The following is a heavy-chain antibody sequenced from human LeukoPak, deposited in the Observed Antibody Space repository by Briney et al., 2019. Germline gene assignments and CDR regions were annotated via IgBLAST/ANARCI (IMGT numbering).Heavy chain of an antibody. Sequence: QTGGSLRLPCAASGFTFDDYAMHWVRQAPGKGLEWVSGISWNSGSIGYADSVKGRFTISRDNAKNSLYLQMNSLRAEDTALYYCAKDIERFGDWPMYYFDYWGQGTLVTVSS. CDR3: AKDIERFGDWPMYYFDY. CDR2: ISWNSGSI. CDR1: GFTFDDYA. J-gene: IGHJ4*02. V-gene: IGHV3-9*01. D-gene: IGHD3-10*01.